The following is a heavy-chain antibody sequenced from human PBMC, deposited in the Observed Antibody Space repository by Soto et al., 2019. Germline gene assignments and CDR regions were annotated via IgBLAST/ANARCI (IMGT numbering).Heavy chain of an antibody. CDR3: ARRRHSSSWYYYYYMDV. V-gene: IGHV1-8*01. Sequence: ASVKVSCKASGYTFTSYDINWVRQATGQGLEWMGWMNPNSGNTGYAQKFQGRVTMTRNTSISTAYMELSSLRSEGTAVYYCARRRHSSSWYYYYYMDVCGKGTTVTVSS. J-gene: IGHJ6*03. CDR2: MNPNSGNT. D-gene: IGHD6-13*01. CDR1: GYTFTSYD.